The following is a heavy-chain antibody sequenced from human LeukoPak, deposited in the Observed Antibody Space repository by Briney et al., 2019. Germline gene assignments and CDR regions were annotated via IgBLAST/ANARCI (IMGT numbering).Heavy chain of an antibody. CDR1: RFTFTSDS. CDR2: ISSSSSYI. J-gene: IGHJ4*02. CDR3: AKAGNGGWYGGLN. D-gene: IGHD6-19*01. Sequence: GGSLRLSCAPSRFTFTSDSMNGVREARGTGRECVSSISSSSSYIYNAASVKGRFTISRDNAKHSLYLQMNSLRAEDTAVYYCAKAGNGGWYGGLNWGQGTLVTVSS. V-gene: IGHV3-21*01.